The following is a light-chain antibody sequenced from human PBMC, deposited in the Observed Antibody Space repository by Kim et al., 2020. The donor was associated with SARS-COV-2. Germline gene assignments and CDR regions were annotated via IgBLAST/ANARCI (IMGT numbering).Light chain of an antibody. CDR3: QQLNSYPPYT. CDR2: AAS. J-gene: IGKJ2*01. Sequence: ASVGDRVPITCRASQGISSYLAWYQQKPGKAPKLLIYAASTLQSGVPSRFSGSGSGTDFTLTISSLQPEDFATYYCQQLNSYPPYTFGQGTKLEIK. CDR1: QGISSY. V-gene: IGKV1-9*01.